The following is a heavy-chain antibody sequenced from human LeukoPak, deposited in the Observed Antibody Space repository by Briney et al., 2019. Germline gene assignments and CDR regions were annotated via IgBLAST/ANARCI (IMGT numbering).Heavy chain of an antibody. CDR3: ARDEVEGYDYVWGSYRYYFDY. D-gene: IGHD3-16*02. V-gene: IGHV4-4*07. J-gene: IGHJ4*02. Sequence: PSETLSLTCTVSGGSISSYYWSWIRQPAGKGLEWIGRIYTSGSTNYNPSLKSRVTMSVDTSKNQFSLKLSSVTAADTAVYYCARDEVEGYDYVWGSYRYYFDYWGQGTLVTVSS. CDR1: GGSISSYY. CDR2: IYTSGST.